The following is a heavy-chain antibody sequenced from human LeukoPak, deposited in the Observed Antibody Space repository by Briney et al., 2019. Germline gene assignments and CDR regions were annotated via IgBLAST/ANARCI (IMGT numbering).Heavy chain of an antibody. J-gene: IGHJ6*03. V-gene: IGHV4-59*01. CDR3: ARAYGPRYYYYMDV. CDR2: IYYSGST. Sequence: SETLSLTCTVSGGSISSYYWSWIRQPPGKGLEWIGYIYYSGSTNYNPSLKSRVTISVDTSKHQFSLKLSSVTAADTAVYYCARAYGPRYYYYMDVWGKGTTVTVSS. D-gene: IGHD3-10*01. CDR1: GGSISSYY.